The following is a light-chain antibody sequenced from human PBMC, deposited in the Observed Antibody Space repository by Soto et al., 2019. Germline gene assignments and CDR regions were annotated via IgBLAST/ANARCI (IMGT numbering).Light chain of an antibody. Sequence: EIVMTQSPATLSVSPGERATLSCRASQSVSSNLAWYQQKPGQAPRLLIYGASTRATGIPARFSGSGSGTEFTLTISSLQSEDFAVYYCQQYNTGPRFGQGTKVEIK. CDR3: QQYNTGPR. CDR1: QSVSSN. V-gene: IGKV3-15*01. CDR2: GAS. J-gene: IGKJ1*01.